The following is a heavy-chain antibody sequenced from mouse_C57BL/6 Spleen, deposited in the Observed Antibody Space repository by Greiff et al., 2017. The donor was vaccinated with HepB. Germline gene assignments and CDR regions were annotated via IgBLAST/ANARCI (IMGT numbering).Heavy chain of an antibody. CDR1: GYSITSGYY. J-gene: IGHJ4*01. CDR2: ISYDGSN. CDR3: ARSLGQEWAMDY. Sequence: EVKLQESGPGLVKPSQSLSLTCSVTGYSITSGYYWNWIRQFPGNKLEWMGYISYDGSNNYNPSLKNRISITRDTSKNQLFLKLNSVTTEDTATYYCARSLGQEWAMDYWGQGTSVTVSS. D-gene: IGHD4-1*01. V-gene: IGHV3-6*01.